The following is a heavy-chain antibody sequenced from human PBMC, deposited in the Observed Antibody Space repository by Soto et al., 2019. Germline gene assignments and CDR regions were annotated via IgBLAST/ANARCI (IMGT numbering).Heavy chain of an antibody. CDR3: ARDRGAYGMDV. V-gene: IGHV1-18*01. Sequence: QVQLVQSGAEVKKPGASVKVSCKAYGYTFTSYGISWVRQAPGQGLEWMGWISAYNGNTKYAQKLHGRVTMTPDTSTSTAEMELRSLRSDDTAVYYCARDRGAYGMDVWGQGTTVTVSS. CDR2: ISAYNGNT. CDR1: GYTFTSYG. J-gene: IGHJ6*02.